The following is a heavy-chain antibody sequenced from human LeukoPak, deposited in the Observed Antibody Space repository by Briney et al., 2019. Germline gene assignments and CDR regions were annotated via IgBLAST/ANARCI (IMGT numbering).Heavy chain of an antibody. Sequence: GGSLRLSCAASGFTFSSYSMNWVRQAPGKGLEWVSYISSSSSTIYYADSVKGRFTISRDNAKNSLYLQMNSLRAEDTAVYYCAKSDRGRAGDLFDYWGQGTLVTVSS. V-gene: IGHV3-48*04. CDR3: AKSDRGRAGDLFDY. J-gene: IGHJ4*02. D-gene: IGHD3-16*01. CDR2: ISSSSSTI. CDR1: GFTFSSYS.